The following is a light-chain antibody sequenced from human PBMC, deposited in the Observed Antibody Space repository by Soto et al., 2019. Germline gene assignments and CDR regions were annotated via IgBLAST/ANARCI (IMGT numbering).Light chain of an antibody. CDR2: EVS. V-gene: IGLV2-14*01. J-gene: IGLJ2*01. Sequence: QSALTQPASVSGSPGQSITISCTGTSSDLGGYNDVSWYQQHPGKAPKVMIYEVSNRPSGVSNRFSGAKSGNTSSLTSAGLHAEDEADYYCSSYTRSSTLVFGGGTKLNVL. CDR1: SSDLGGYND. CDR3: SSYTRSSTLV.